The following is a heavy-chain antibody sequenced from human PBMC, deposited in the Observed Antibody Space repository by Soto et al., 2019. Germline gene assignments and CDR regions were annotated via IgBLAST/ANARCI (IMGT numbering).Heavy chain of an antibody. CDR1: GGSVTNSSYY. CDR2: VYYRGRS. CDR3: VSQRTTVPTQAYFDY. Sequence: SETLSLTCTVSGGSVTNSSYYWGWIRQSPGKGLEWIGSVYYRGRSYSKSSVKSRDTISVDTSKNRFSLSLNSVTASDTAVYLCVSQRTTVPTQAYFDYWGPGALVTVS. V-gene: IGHV4-39*01. D-gene: IGHD4-17*01. J-gene: IGHJ4*02.